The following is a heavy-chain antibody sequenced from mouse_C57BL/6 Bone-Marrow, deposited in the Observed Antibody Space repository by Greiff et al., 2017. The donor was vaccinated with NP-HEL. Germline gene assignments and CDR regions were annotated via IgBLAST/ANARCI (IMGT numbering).Heavy chain of an antibody. CDR1: GYTFTSYW. CDR2: IDPSDSYT. Sequence: QVQLQQPGAELVMPGASVKLSCKASGYTFTSYWMHWVKQRPGQGLEWIGEIDPSDSYTNYNQKFKGKSILTVDKSSSTAYMQLSSLTSEDSAVYYCARDSYYYGSSHWYFDVWGTGTTVTVSS. D-gene: IGHD1-1*01. CDR3: ARDSYYYGSSHWYFDV. J-gene: IGHJ1*03. V-gene: IGHV1-69*01.